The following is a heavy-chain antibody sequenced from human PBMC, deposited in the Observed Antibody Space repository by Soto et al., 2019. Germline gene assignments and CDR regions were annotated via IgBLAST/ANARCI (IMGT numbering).Heavy chain of an antibody. CDR1: GFTFSSYG. Sequence: EVQLLESGGGLVQPGGSLRLSCAASGFTFSSYGMSWVRQAPGKGLEWVSSISGGGGSTHYADSVKGRFTISRDNSKNTLYLQVSSLRAEDTAVYYCANRNDYGSGSYFPFDHWGQGTLVTVSS. J-gene: IGHJ4*02. V-gene: IGHV3-23*01. D-gene: IGHD3-10*01. CDR3: ANRNDYGSGSYFPFDH. CDR2: ISGGGGST.